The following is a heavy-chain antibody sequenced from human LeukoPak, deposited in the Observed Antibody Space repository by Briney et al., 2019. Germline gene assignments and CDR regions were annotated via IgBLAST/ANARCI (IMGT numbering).Heavy chain of an antibody. CDR1: GYTFTAYY. CDR2: INPNSGGT. J-gene: IGHJ4*02. D-gene: IGHD4-17*01. CDR3: ARHNYGDYGGLDY. Sequence: GASVKVSCKASGYTFTAYYIHWVRQAPGQGLEWMGWINPNSGGTNYAQKFQGRVTMTRDTSISTAYMELSRLGSDDTAVYYCARHNYGDYGGLDYWGQGTLVTVSS. V-gene: IGHV1-2*02.